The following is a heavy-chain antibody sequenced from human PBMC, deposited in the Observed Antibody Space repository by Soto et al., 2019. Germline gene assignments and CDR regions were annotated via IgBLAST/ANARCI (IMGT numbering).Heavy chain of an antibody. CDR3: AKDLYSNYGDAFDI. CDR2: ISWNSDNI. V-gene: IGHV3-9*01. J-gene: IGHJ3*02. CDR1: GFTFDDYA. D-gene: IGHD4-4*01. Sequence: GGSLRLSCAASGFTFDDYAMHWVRQAPGKGLEWVSGISWNSDNIVYADSVKGRFTISRDNAKNSLYLQMNSLRAEDTALYYCAKDLYSNYGDAFDIWGQGTMVTVSS.